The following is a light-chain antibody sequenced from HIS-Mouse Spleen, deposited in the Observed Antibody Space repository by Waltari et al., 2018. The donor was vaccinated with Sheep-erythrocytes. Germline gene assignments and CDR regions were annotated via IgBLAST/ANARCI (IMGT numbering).Light chain of an antibody. CDR2: WAS. J-gene: IGKJ4*01. CDR3: QQYYSTLT. V-gene: IGKV4-1*01. CDR1: QSVLYSSNNKNY. Sequence: DIVMTQSPDSLAVSLGERATLNCNSSQSVLYSSNNKNYLAWYQQKPGQPPKLLIYWASTRESGVPDRFSGSGSGTDFTLTISSLQAEDVAVYYCQQYYSTLTFGGGTKVEIK.